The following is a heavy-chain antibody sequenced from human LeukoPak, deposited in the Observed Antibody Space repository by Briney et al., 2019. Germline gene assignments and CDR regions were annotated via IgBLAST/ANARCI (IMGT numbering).Heavy chain of an antibody. V-gene: IGHV1-8*03. CDR3: ARGRRDVFDI. CDR1: GYTFNFYD. CDR2: MNPHSDNT. J-gene: IGHJ3*02. Sequence: GASVKVSCKASGYTFNFYDIHWVRQAAGQGLEWMGWMNPHSDNTGYAQKFMGRITLTRNTSTSVAYMELTNLRSEDTAAYFCARGRRDVFDIWGQGTTVIVS.